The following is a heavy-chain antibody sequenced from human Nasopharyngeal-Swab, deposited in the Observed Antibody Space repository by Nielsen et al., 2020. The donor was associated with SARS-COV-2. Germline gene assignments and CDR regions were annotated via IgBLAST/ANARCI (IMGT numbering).Heavy chain of an antibody. CDR3: VRLYYDLLTGYFSVGGNFDY. CDR2: INHRGNT. Sequence: SETLSLTCNVSGFSIISNHYWGWIRQSPGKRLEWIATINHRGNTYYNPSLESRVTISADTSKDHFFLRVPSVTAADTAVYYCVRLYYDLLTGYFSVGGNFDYWGPGTLVTVSS. CDR1: GFSIISNHY. V-gene: IGHV4-38-2*02. D-gene: IGHD3-9*01. J-gene: IGHJ4*02.